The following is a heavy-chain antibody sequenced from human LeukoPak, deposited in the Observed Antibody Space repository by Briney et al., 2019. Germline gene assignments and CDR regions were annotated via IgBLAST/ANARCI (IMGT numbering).Heavy chain of an antibody. J-gene: IGHJ6*02. CDR3: TRDANHYGGMDV. CDR2: IHSDGSTT. V-gene: IGHV3-74*01. CDR1: GFTFSSYA. Sequence: GRSLRLSCAASGFTFSSYAMHWVRQVPGKGLVWVSRIHSDGSTTDYADSVKGRFTITRDSAKNTLYLEMDSLRVEDTAVYYCTRDANHYGGMDVWGQGTTVTVSS.